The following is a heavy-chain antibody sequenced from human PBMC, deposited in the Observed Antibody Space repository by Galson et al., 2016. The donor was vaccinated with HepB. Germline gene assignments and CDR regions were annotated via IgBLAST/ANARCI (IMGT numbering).Heavy chain of an antibody. CDR1: GGSISSSIYY. V-gene: IGHV4-39*02. D-gene: IGHD3-16*01. CDR3: TRGPHPQWPVSGY. CDR2: IYYSGNT. Sequence: SETLSLTCTVSGGSISSSIYYWGWIRQPPGKGLEWIGSIYYSGNTHYNPSLKSRVTISVDTSKKQFSLILTSVTAADTAVYYCTRGPHPQWPVSGYWGQGTLVTVSS. J-gene: IGHJ4*02.